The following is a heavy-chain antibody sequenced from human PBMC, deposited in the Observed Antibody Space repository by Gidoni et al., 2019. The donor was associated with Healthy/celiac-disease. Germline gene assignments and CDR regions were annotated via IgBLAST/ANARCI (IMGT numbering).Heavy chain of an antibody. V-gene: IGHV4-39*01. CDR2: IYYSGST. J-gene: IGHJ6*03. CDR1: GGSISSSSYY. CDR3: ARPIAAVPNGYYMDV. D-gene: IGHD6-13*01. Sequence: QLQLQESGPGLVKPSATLSLTCTVSGGSISSSSYYWGWIRQTPGKGLEWIGSIYYSGSTYYNPSLQSRVTISVDTSKNQFSLKLSSVTAADTAVYYCARPIAAVPNGYYMDVWGKGTTVTVSS.